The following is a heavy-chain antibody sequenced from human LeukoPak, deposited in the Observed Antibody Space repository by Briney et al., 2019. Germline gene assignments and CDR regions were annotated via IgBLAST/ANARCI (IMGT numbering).Heavy chain of an antibody. V-gene: IGHV4-39*01. CDR3: ARWLYDSSGYYYFDY. D-gene: IGHD3-22*01. J-gene: IGHJ4*02. CDR2: IYYSGST. Sequence: PSETLSLTCTVSGVSISSSNSYWGWIRQPPGKGLEWIGSIYYSGSTYYNPSLKSRVTISVDTSKNQFSLKLSSVTAADTAVYYCARWLYDSSGYYYFDYWGQGTLVTVSS. CDR1: GVSISSSNSY.